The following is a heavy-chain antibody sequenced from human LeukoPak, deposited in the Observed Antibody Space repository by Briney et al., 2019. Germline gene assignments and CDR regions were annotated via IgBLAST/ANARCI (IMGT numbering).Heavy chain of an antibody. Sequence: GGSLRLSCAASGFTFSSYSMNWVRQAPGKGLEWVSYISSSSSTIYYADSVKGRFTISRDNAENSLYLQMNSLRAEDTAVYYCARAWATLPYYFDYWGQGTLVTVSS. CDR1: GFTFSSYS. CDR3: ARAWATLPYYFDY. V-gene: IGHV3-48*01. D-gene: IGHD2-15*01. J-gene: IGHJ4*02. CDR2: ISSSSSTI.